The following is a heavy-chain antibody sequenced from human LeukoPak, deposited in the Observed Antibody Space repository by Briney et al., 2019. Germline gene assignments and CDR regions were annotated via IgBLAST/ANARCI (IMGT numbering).Heavy chain of an antibody. CDR1: GYTFTGYY. Sequence: ASVKVSCKASGYTFTGYYIHWVRQAPGQGLEWMGGIIPIFGTASYAQKFQGRVTLTTDTSTSTAYMELRSLKSDDTAVYYCARDIGLVRGIIMAHWGQGTQVTVSS. J-gene: IGHJ4*02. CDR3: ARDIGLVRGIIMAH. CDR2: IIPIFGTA. D-gene: IGHD3-10*01. V-gene: IGHV1-69*05.